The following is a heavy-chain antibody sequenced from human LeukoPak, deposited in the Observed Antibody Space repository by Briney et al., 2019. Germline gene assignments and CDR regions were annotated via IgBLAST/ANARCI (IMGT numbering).Heavy chain of an antibody. D-gene: IGHD7-27*01. V-gene: IGHV3-72*01. CDR3: ARSPLGIAPFDY. CDR1: GFTFSDHH. Sequence: GGSLRLSCAASGFTFSDHHMDWVRQAPGEGLEWVARIRNKANRYTTEYAASVKGRFTISRDDSENSLYLQMDSLKTGDTAVYYCARSPLGIAPFDYWGQGTLVTVSS. J-gene: IGHJ4*02. CDR2: IRNKANRYTT.